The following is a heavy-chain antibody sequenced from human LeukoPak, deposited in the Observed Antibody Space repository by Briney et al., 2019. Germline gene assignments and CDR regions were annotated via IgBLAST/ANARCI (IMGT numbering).Heavy chain of an antibody. J-gene: IGHJ4*02. CDR2: ISSSGSTI. D-gene: IGHD3-10*01. CDR1: GFTFSSYE. Sequence: GGSLRLSCAASGFTFSSYEMNWVRQAPGKGLEWVSYISSSGSTIYYADSVKGRFTISRDNAKNSLYLQMNSLRAEDTAVYYCARLRGPMVRGDCWGQGTLVTVSS. CDR3: ARLRGPMVRGDC. V-gene: IGHV3-48*03.